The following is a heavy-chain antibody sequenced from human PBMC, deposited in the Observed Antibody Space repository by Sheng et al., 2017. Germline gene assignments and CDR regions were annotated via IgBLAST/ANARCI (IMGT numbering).Heavy chain of an antibody. J-gene: IGHJ3*02. CDR1: GFTFSSYA. V-gene: IGHV3-30-3*01. CDR3: ARRATIRGGDAFDI. D-gene: IGHD5-12*01. CDR2: ISYDGSNK. Sequence: QVQLVESGGGVVQPGRSLRLSCAASGFTFSSYAMHWVRQAPGKGLEWVAVISYDGSNKYYADSVKGRFTISRDNSKNTLYLQMNSLRAEDTAVYYCARRATIRGGDAFDIWGQGTMVTVSS.